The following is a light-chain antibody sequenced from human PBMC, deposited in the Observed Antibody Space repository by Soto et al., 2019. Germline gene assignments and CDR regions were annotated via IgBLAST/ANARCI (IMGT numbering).Light chain of an antibody. V-gene: IGKV3-20*01. CDR2: VAS. J-gene: IGKJ4*01. CDR3: QQYGRSPLT. Sequence: IVLTQSPGTLSLSAGERATLSCRASQSINDDFLAWYQQRPGQAPRLLIYVASFRATGIPDRFSGSGSGTEFTLTINRLEPEDDAVYFCQQYGRSPLTFGGGTKVEIK. CDR1: QSINDDF.